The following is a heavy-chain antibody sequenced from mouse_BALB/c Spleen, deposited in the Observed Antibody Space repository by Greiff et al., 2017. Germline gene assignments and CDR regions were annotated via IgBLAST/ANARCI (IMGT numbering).Heavy chain of an antibody. D-gene: IGHD1-1*01. J-gene: IGHJ1*01. CDR3: ARWGNYVGYFDV. V-gene: IGHV1-69*02. CDR2: IDPSDSET. CDR1: GYTFTSYW. Sequence: QVQLQQPGAELVKPGAPVKLSCKASGYTFTSYWMNWVKQRPGRGLEWIGRIDPSDSETHYNQKFKDKATLTVDKSSSTAYIQLSSLTSEDSAVYYCARWGNYVGYFDVWGAGTTVTVSS.